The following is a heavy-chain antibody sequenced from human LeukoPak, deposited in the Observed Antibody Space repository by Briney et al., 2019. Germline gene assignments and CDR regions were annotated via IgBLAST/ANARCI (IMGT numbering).Heavy chain of an antibody. CDR3: ATRITGELLAFIDY. CDR2: FDPEDSET. J-gene: IGHJ4*02. CDR1: GYTGTVLS. V-gene: IGHV1-24*01. Sequence: ASVKLSCKVSGYTGTVLSVHWVRQAPGKGLGWMGGFDPEDSETIYAQKFQGRVTMTEDTATDTAYMELSSLRSEDTAVYYCATRITGELLAFIDYWGQGTLVTVSS. D-gene: IGHD3-10*01.